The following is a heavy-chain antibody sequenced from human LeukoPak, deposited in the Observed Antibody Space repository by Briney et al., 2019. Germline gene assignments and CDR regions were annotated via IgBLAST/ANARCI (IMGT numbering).Heavy chain of an antibody. J-gene: IGHJ4*02. CDR1: GDSFTDYY. V-gene: IGHV1-2*02. D-gene: IGHD3-10*01. Sequence: ASVKVSCKASGDSFTDYYIHWVRQAPGQRLEWMAWFNPNSGGTRFAQNFQGRVTMTRDTSISTAYMELSRLRSDDTAVYYCAREGIMGSGSPTDYWGQGTLVTVSS. CDR3: AREGIMGSGSPTDY. CDR2: FNPNSGGT.